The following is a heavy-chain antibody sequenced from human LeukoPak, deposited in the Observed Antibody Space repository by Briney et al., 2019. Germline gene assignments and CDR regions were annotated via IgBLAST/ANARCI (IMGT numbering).Heavy chain of an antibody. Sequence: SETLSLTCTVSGGSISSSSYYWGWIRQPPGKGLEWIGSIYYSGSTYYNPSLKSRVTISVDTSKNQFSLKPSSVTAADTAVYYCASTQGDDSSGYYGYWGQGTLVTVSS. D-gene: IGHD3-22*01. CDR1: GGSISSSSYY. V-gene: IGHV4-39*01. CDR3: ASTQGDDSSGYYGY. J-gene: IGHJ4*02. CDR2: IYYSGST.